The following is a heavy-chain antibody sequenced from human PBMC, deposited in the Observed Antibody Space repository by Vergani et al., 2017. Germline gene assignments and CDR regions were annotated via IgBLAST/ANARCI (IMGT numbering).Heavy chain of an antibody. Sequence: EVHLVESGGVVVQSGGSLRLSCAASGFSFGDYAMTWVRQAPGKGLEWVAFIRNKAYGGTTEYAASVKGRFTISRDDSKRLAYLQLSGLKTEDTAVYFCSRGRGYSFGYSDYWGQGTLVTVSS. J-gene: IGHJ4*02. V-gene: IGHV3-49*04. CDR3: SRGRGYSFGYSDY. D-gene: IGHD5-18*01. CDR2: IRNKAYGGTT. CDR1: GFSFGDYA.